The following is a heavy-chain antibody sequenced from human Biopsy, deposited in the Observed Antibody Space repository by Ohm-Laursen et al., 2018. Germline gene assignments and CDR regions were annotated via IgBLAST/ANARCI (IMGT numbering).Heavy chain of an antibody. J-gene: IGHJ5*02. CDR2: VYNGGIT. V-gene: IGHV4-59*01. CDR3: ARTPRDSFWSGSYKRGLWFDP. D-gene: IGHD3-3*01. Sequence: GTLSLTCCVSGGSITSYYWTWIRQPPGKGLEWIGHVYNGGITNYNPSLKSRVTISKDTSKNQFSLQVNSVTAADTAVYYCARTPRDSFWSGSYKRGLWFDPWGQGTLVTVSS. CDR1: GGSITSYY.